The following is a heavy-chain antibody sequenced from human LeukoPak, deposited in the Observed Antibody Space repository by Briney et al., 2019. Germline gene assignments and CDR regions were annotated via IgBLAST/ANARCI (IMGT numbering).Heavy chain of an antibody. D-gene: IGHD1-26*01. J-gene: IGHJ4*02. CDR2: IHTSGST. V-gene: IGHV4-4*07. Sequence: SETLSLTCTVSGVSISSYYWSWIRQPAGKGLEWIGRIHTSGSTNYNPSLKSRVTMSLDESKNQVSLNLTSVTAADTAVYYCSRESGPFSPFGFWGQGTLVSVHS. CDR3: SRESGPFSPFGF. CDR1: GVSISSYY.